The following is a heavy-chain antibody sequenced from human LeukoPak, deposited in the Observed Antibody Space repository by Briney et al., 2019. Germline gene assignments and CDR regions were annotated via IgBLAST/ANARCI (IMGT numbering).Heavy chain of an antibody. CDR1: GFTFDDYG. J-gene: IGHJ4*02. Sequence: RPGGSLRLSCAASGFTFDDYGMSWVRQAPGKGLEWVSGINWYGGSTGYADSVKGRFTISRDNAKNSLYLQMNSLRAEDTALYYCARGDYYGSGSSGGDYWGQGTLVTVSS. CDR2: INWYGGST. CDR3: ARGDYYGSGSSGGDY. V-gene: IGHV3-20*04. D-gene: IGHD3-10*01.